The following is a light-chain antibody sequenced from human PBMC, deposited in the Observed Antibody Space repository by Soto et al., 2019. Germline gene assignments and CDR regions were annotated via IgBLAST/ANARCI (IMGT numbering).Light chain of an antibody. CDR2: GNS. CDR3: QSYDSSLSGSV. CDR1: NSNIGAGYD. V-gene: IGLV1-40*01. Sequence: QSVLTQPPSVSGAPGQRVTISCTGSNSNIGAGYDVHWYQQLPGTAPKLLIYGNSNRPSGVPDRSSGSKSVTSASLAITGLQAEDEADYYCQSYDSSLSGSVFGTGTKVT. J-gene: IGLJ1*01.